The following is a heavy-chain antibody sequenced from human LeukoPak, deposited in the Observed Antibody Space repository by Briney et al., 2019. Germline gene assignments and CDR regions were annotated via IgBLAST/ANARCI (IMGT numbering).Heavy chain of an antibody. CDR3: AIGGRYCSSTSCYANAFDY. J-gene: IGHJ4*02. Sequence: GGSLRLSCAASGFTFSSYGMHWVRQAPGKGLEWVAVISYDGSNKYYADSVKGRLTISRDNSKNTLYLQMNSLRAEDTAVYYCAIGGRYCSSTSCYANAFDYWGQGTLVTVSS. CDR2: ISYDGSNK. V-gene: IGHV3-30*03. D-gene: IGHD2-2*01. CDR1: GFTFSSYG.